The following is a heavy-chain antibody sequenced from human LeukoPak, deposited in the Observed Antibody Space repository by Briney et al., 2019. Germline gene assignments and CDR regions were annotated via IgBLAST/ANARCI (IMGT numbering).Heavy chain of an antibody. J-gene: IGHJ4*02. CDR1: GVSISNYY. CDR2: IHYSGST. V-gene: IGHV4-59*01. CDR3: ARGSDPYYFDS. Sequence: SETLSLTCTVSGVSISNYYWSWIRQPPGKGLEWIGYIHYSGSTSYNPSLKSRVTISVDTSKNQFSLRLSSVTAADTAVYHCARGSDPYYFDSWGQGTLVTVSS. D-gene: IGHD3-3*01.